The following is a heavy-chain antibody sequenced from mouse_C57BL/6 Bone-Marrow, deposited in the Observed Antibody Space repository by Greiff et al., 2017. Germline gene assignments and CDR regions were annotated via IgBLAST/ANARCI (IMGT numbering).Heavy chain of an antibody. J-gene: IGHJ2*01. CDR2: IHPNSGST. V-gene: IGHV1-64*01. D-gene: IGHD1-1*01. CDR3: ARPIITTVPYYFDY. CDR1: GYTFTSYW. Sequence: QVQLQQPGAELVKPGASVKLSCKASGYTFTSYWMHWVKQRPGQGLEWIGMIHPNSGSTNYNEKFKSKATLTVDKSSSTAYMQLSSLTSEDSAVYYGARPIITTVPYYFDYWGQGTTLTVSA.